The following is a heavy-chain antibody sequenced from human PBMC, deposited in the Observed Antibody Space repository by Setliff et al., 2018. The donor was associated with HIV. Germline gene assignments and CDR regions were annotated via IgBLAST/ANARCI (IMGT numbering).Heavy chain of an antibody. D-gene: IGHD2-2*01. CDR1: GGSIDSYY. J-gene: IGHJ6*03. CDR3: AAGSCSGTSCWPYYYYYMDV. Sequence: PSETLSLTCTVSGGSIDSYYCTWIRHSPGKGLEWIGYMHSSGRTNFNASLQSRVTMSVDTSKNQCSLKLSSVTAADTAVYYCAAGSCSGTSCWPYYYYYMDVWGKGSAVTVSS. CDR2: MHSSGRT. V-gene: IGHV4-59*08.